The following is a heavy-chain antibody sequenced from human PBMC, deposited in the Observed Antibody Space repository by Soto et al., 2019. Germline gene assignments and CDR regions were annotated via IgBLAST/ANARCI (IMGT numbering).Heavy chain of an antibody. D-gene: IGHD6-13*01. CDR2: INHSGST. CDR1: GWSFSGYY. V-gene: IGHV4-34*01. Sequence: PSETRSLTCAVYGWSFSGYYWSWIRQPPGKGLEWIGEINHSGSTNYNPSLKSRVTISVDTSKNQFSLKLSSVTAADTAVYYCARVPGYSSSWYVHYYYGMDVWGQGTTVTVS. J-gene: IGHJ6*02. CDR3: ARVPGYSSSWYVHYYYGMDV.